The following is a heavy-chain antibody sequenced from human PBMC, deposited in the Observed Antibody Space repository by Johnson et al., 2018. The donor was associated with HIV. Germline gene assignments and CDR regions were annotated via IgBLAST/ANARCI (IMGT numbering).Heavy chain of an antibody. CDR1: GFTFSDYY. J-gene: IGHJ3*01. Sequence: QVQLVESGGGVVQPGGSLRLSCAASGFTFSDYYMSWTRQAPGKGLEWVSYISSTGNTMYFADSVKGRFTIFRDNTKNSLWLQMNSLRAEDTAVYYCARAPEVRGIDAFDFWGQGTMVTVSS. CDR2: ISSTGNTM. V-gene: IGHV3-11*04. D-gene: IGHD3-10*01. CDR3: ARAPEVRGIDAFDF.